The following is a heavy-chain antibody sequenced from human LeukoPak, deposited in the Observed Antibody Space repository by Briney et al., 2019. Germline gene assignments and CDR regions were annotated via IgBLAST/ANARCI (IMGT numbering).Heavy chain of an antibody. CDR2: INPNSGGT. CDR3: ARGPRSIAAPDY. D-gene: IGHD6-6*01. CDR1: GYTFTGYY. V-gene: IGHV1-2*02. Sequence: EASVKVSCKASGYTFTGYYMHWVRQAPGQGLAWMGWINPNSGGTNYAQKFQGRVTMTRNTSISTAYMELSSLRSEDTAVYYCARGPRSIAAPDYWGQGTLVTVSS. J-gene: IGHJ4*02.